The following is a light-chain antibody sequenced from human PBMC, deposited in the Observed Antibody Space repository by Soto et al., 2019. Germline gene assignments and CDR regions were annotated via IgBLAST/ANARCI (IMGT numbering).Light chain of an antibody. J-gene: IGKJ4*01. Sequence: EIVMTQSPATLSVSPGERATLSCRASQSISTNLAWYQQKPGQAPRLLIYGAFARATGVPARFSGSGSGTEFTLTINSLQSEDFVVYYCQHYTNWPLTFGGGTKVEIK. CDR2: GAF. V-gene: IGKV3-15*01. CDR3: QHYTNWPLT. CDR1: QSISTN.